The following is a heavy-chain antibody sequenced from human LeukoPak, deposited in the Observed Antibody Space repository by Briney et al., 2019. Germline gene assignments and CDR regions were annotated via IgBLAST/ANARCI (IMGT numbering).Heavy chain of an antibody. CDR3: ARDPARYCSGGSCLTNNWFDP. CDR2: IIPIFGTA. J-gene: IGHJ5*02. Sequence: ASVKVSCKASGYTFTGYYMHWVRQAPGQGLEWMGGIIPIFGTANYAQKFQGRVTITADKSTSTAYMELSSLRSEDTAVYYCARDPARYCSGGSCLTNNWFDPWGQGTLVTVSS. D-gene: IGHD2-15*01. V-gene: IGHV1-69*06. CDR1: GYTFTGYY.